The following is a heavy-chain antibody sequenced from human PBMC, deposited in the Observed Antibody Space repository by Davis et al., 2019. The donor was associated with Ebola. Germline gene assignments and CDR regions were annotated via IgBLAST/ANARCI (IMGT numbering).Heavy chain of an antibody. CDR2: INHSGST. CDR1: GGSFSGYY. J-gene: IGHJ4*02. Sequence: MPAGSLTLTCAVYGGSFSGYYWSWIRQSPGEGLEWIGEINHSGSTNYNPSLKCRVTISVDTSKNQFSLKRSSVTASDTAVYYCARGRVPRDWGQGTLVTVSS. CDR3: ARGRVPRD. D-gene: IGHD3-10*01. V-gene: IGHV4-34*01.